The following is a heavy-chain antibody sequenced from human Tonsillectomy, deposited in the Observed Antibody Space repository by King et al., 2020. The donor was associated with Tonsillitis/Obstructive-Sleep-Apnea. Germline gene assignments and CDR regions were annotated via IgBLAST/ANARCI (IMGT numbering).Heavy chain of an antibody. D-gene: IGHD3-10*01. CDR2: ISGSGGVT. CDR3: AKEGQRVYVSGTRDYYYYYYMVV. J-gene: IGHJ6*03. Sequence: VQLVESGGGLVQPGGSLRLSCAASGFTFSSYAMSWVRQAPGKGLEWVSTISGSGGVTYYADSVKGRFTISRDNSKNTLYLQMNSLRAEDTALYYCAKEGQRVYVSGTRDYYYYYYMVVWGKGTTVTVSS. V-gene: IGHV3-23*04. CDR1: GFTFSSYA.